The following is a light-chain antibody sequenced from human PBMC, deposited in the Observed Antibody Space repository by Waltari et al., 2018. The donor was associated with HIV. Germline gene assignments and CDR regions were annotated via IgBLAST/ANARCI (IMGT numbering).Light chain of an antibody. V-gene: IGLV2-11*01. J-gene: IGLJ1*01. CDR3: CSFAGSYIV. CDR2: DVR. Sequence: QSALTLPRSVSGSPGQSVTISCTGTSSDVGAYNRVSWYQQHPGKAPKVVIYDVRERPAGVPDRFSGSKSANTASLTISGLQADDEADYHCCSFAGSYIVFGTGTKVTVL. CDR1: SSDVGAYNR.